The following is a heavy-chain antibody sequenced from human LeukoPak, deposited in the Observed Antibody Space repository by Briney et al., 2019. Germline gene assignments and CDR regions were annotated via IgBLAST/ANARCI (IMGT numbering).Heavy chain of an antibody. Sequence: QSGGSLRLSCAASGFTFSSYAMSWVRQAPGKGLEWVSAISGSGGSTYYADSVKGRFTISRDNSKNTLYLQMNSLRAEDTAVYYCAKDDYGSGSYLGAFDYWGQGTLVTVSS. CDR2: ISGSGGST. CDR3: AKDDYGSGSYLGAFDY. CDR1: GFTFSSYA. V-gene: IGHV3-23*01. J-gene: IGHJ4*02. D-gene: IGHD3-10*01.